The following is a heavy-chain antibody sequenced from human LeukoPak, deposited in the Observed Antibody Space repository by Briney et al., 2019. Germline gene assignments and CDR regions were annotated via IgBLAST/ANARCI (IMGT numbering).Heavy chain of an antibody. Sequence: SETLSLTCTVSGGSISSYYWSWIRQPAGKGLEWIGRIYTSGSTNYNPSLKSRVTMSVDTSENQFSLKLSSVTAADTAVYYCARDRVVSNYFDYWGQGTLVTVSS. D-gene: IGHD2-15*01. CDR1: GGSISSYY. CDR2: IYTSGST. CDR3: ARDRVVSNYFDY. J-gene: IGHJ4*02. V-gene: IGHV4-4*07.